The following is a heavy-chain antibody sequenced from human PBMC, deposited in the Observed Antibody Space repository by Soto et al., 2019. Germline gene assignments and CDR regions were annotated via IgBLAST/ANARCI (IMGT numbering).Heavy chain of an antibody. J-gene: IGHJ4*02. CDR3: ARYWMGIAVASCFDY. CDR2: ISAYNGNT. D-gene: IGHD6-19*01. V-gene: IGHV1-18*04. Sequence: ASVKVSCKASGYTFTSYGISWVRQAPGQGLEWMGWISAYNGNTNYAQKLQGRVTMTTDTSTSTAYMELRSLRSDDTAVYYCARYWMGIAVASCFDYWGQGTLVTVSS. CDR1: GYTFTSYG.